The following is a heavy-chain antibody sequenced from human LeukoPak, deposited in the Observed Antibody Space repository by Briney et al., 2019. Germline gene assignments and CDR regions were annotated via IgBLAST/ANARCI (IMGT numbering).Heavy chain of an antibody. CDR1: GGSFSGYY. CDR2: MNPSGST. D-gene: IGHD3-22*01. J-gene: IGHJ6*03. CDR3: ARGRQDVTMIVVIMTAVSYYLDV. V-gene: IGHV4-34*01. Sequence: SETLSLTCAVYGGSFSGYYWTWIRQTPEKGLEWIGEMNPSGSTSYNPSLKSRVTISVDTSKNQFSLKLSSVTAADTAVYYCARGRQDVTMIVVIMTAVSYYLDVWGKGTTVTVS.